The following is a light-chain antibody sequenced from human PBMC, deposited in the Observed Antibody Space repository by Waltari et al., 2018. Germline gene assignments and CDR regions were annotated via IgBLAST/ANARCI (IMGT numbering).Light chain of an antibody. V-gene: IGLV3-19*01. J-gene: IGLJ2*01. CDR3: HSRETCSTRL. Sequence: SSDLTQDPSVSVALGQTVRITCQGDTLRRYYASWYQQRPGQAPVLVLYGPGNRPSGIPDRFSGSTSGKTASLTITGAQAEDEADYACHSRETCSTRLFGGGTRLTV. CDR1: TLRRYY. CDR2: GPG.